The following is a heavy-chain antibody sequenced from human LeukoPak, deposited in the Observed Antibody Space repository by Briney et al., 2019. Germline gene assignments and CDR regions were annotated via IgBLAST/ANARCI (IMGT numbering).Heavy chain of an antibody. CDR3: ARLLSGYSGSWYGNWFDP. Sequence: PSETLSLTCTVSGGSISSYYWSWIRQPPGKGLEWIGYIYYSGSTNYNPSLKSRVTISVDTSKNQFSLKLSSVTAADTAVYYCARLLSGYSGSWYGNWFDPWGQGTLVTVSS. D-gene: IGHD6-13*01. V-gene: IGHV4-59*08. CDR1: GGSISSYY. CDR2: IYYSGST. J-gene: IGHJ5*02.